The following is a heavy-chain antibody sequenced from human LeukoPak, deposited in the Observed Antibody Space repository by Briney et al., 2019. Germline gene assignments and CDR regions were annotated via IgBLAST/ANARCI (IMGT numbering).Heavy chain of an antibody. J-gene: IGHJ4*02. Sequence: GASVKVSCKASGYNFTAYYMYWLRQAPGQGPEWMGWINPNSGGTNYAQKFQGRVTMTRDTSVSTAYMELSRLRSDDTAVYYRASNLYSSSSVDFWGQGTLVTVSS. V-gene: IGHV1-2*02. CDR2: INPNSGGT. CDR1: GYNFTAYY. CDR3: ASNLYSSSSVDF. D-gene: IGHD6-6*01.